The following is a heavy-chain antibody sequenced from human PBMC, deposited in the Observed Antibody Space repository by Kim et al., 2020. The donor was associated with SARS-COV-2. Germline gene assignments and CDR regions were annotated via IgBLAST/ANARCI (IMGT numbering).Heavy chain of an antibody. Sequence: KFQGRVTITADESTSTAYMELSSLRSEDTAVYYCARSTMVQGVMFWFDPWGQGTLVTVSS. D-gene: IGHD3-10*01. V-gene: IGHV1-69*01. J-gene: IGHJ5*02. CDR3: ARSTMVQGVMFWFDP.